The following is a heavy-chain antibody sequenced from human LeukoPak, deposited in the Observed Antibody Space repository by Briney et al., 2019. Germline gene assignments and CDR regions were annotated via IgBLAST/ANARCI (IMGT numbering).Heavy chain of an antibody. CDR2: IGTAGDT. J-gene: IGHJ6*03. CDR3: ARGSSSSRYYYYYMDV. CDR1: GFTFSSYD. Sequence: TGGSLRLSCAASGFTFSSYDMHWVRQATGKGLEWVSAIGTAGDTYYPGSVKGRFTISRENAKNSLYLQMNSLRAGDTAVYYCARGSSSSRYYYYYMDVGGKGTTVTVSS. D-gene: IGHD6-6*01. V-gene: IGHV3-13*01.